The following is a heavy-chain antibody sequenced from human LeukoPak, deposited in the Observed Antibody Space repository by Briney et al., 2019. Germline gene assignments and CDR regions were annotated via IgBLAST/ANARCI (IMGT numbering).Heavy chain of an antibody. CDR2: ISSSGSTI. CDR1: GFTFSSYE. J-gene: IGHJ6*02. D-gene: IGHD2-21*01. CDR3: ARDVIVSYYYGMDV. V-gene: IGHV3-48*03. Sequence: GGSLRLSCAASGFTFSSYEMNWVRQAPGTGLERVSYISSSGSTIYYADSVKGRFTISRDNAKNSLYLQMNSLRAEDTAVYYCARDVIVSYYYGMDVWGQGTTVTVSS.